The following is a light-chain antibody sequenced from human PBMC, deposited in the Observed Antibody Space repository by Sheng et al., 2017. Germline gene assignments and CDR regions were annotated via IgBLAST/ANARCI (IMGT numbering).Light chain of an antibody. CDR1: SSNIGAGYA. V-gene: IGLV1-40*01. Sequence: QSVLTQPPSMSGAPGQRVTVSCAGSSSNIGAGYAVHWFQQLPGTAPKLLIYDNTNRPSGVPDRFSGSKSGTSASLAITGLQAEDEADYYCHSYDSSLSGWVFGGGTKLTVL. CDR2: DNT. J-gene: IGLJ3*02. CDR3: HSYDSSLSGWV.